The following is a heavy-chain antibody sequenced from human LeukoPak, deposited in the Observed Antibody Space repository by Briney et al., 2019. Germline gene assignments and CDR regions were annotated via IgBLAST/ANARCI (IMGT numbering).Heavy chain of an antibody. V-gene: IGHV4-59*01. CDR2: IYYSGST. D-gene: IGHD3-10*01. Sequence: SETLSLTCTVSGGSISSYYWSWIRQPPGKGLEWIGYIYYSGSTNYNPSLKSRVTISVDTSKNQFSLELSSVTAADTAVYYCARDKFQHGDNWFDPWGQGTLVTVSS. CDR1: GGSISSYY. CDR3: ARDKFQHGDNWFDP. J-gene: IGHJ5*02.